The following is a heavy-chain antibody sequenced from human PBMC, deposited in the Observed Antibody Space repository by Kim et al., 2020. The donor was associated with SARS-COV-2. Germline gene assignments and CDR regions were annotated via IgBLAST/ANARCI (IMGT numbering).Heavy chain of an antibody. J-gene: IGHJ4*02. V-gene: IGHV4-34*01. Sequence: SETLSLTCAVYGGSFSGYYWNWIRQPPGKGLEWIGEINHSGNTNYNPSLKSRVTISVDTSKNQFSPKLSSVTAADTAVYYCARRVVVTAILDYWGQGTLV. CDR1: GGSFSGYY. D-gene: IGHD2-21*02. CDR3: ARRVVVTAILDY. CDR2: INHSGNT.